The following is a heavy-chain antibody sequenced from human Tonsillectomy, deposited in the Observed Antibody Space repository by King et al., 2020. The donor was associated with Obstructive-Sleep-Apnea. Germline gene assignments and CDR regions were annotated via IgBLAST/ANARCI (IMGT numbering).Heavy chain of an antibody. J-gene: IGHJ6*02. D-gene: IGHD3-3*01. CDR3: ARAKDYDFWSSPGYGMDV. Sequence: QLVQSGAEVKKPGASVKVSCKASGYTFTGYYMHWVRQAPGQGLEWMGWINPNSGGTNYAQKFQGWVTMTRDTSISTAYMELSRLRSDDTAVYYCARAKDYDFWSSPGYGMDVWGQGTTVTVSS. V-gene: IGHV1-2*04. CDR1: GYTFTGYY. CDR2: INPNSGGT.